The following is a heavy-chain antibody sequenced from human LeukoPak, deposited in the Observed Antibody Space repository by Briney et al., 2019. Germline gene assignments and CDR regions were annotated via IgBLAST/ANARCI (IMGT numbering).Heavy chain of an antibody. CDR2: INHSGST. V-gene: IGHV4-34*01. CDR3: AIRVSSSWYVLPSGHHPLRY. Sequence: SETLSLTCAVYGGSFSGYYWSWIRQPPGKGLEWIGEINHSGSTNYNPSLKSRVTISVDTSKNQFSLKLSSVTAADTAVYYCAIRVSSSWYVLPSGHHPLRYWGQGTLVTVPS. CDR1: GGSFSGYY. J-gene: IGHJ4*02. D-gene: IGHD6-13*01.